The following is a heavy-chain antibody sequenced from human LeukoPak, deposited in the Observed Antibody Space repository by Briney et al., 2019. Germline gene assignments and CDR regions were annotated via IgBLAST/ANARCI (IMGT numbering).Heavy chain of an antibody. Sequence: GGSLRLSCAASGFTFSSYTMSWVRQAPGKGLEWVSAISGSGGSTYYADSVKGRFTISRDNSKNTLYLQMNSLRAEDTAVYYCANPQQLVPPAYWGQGTLVTVSS. CDR3: ANPQQLVPPAY. CDR1: GFTFSSYT. CDR2: ISGSGGST. V-gene: IGHV3-23*01. J-gene: IGHJ4*02. D-gene: IGHD6-13*01.